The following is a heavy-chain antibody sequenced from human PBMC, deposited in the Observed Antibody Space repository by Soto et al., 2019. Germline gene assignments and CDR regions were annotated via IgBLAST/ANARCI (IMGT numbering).Heavy chain of an antibody. D-gene: IGHD3-3*01. CDR2: ISYDGSNK. J-gene: IGHJ6*02. V-gene: IGHV3-30-3*01. CDR3: ARGGDFWSGSPPYYYSGMDV. CDR1: GFTFSSYA. Sequence: QVQLVESGGGVVQPGRSLRLSCAASGFTFSSYAMHWVRQAPGKGLEWVAVISYDGSNKYYADYVKGRFTISRDNSKNTLYMQMNSLRAEDTAVYDCARGGDFWSGSPPYYYSGMDVWGQGTTVTVSS.